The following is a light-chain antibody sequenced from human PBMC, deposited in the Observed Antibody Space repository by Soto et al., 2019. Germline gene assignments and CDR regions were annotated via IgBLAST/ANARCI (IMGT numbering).Light chain of an antibody. CDR3: QQYYNFPFT. CDR2: AAS. J-gene: IGKJ2*01. Sequence: AIRMTQSPSSFSASTGDRVTITCRASQGIGSYLAWFQQKSGTAPQLLIYAASTFQSGIPSRFSGSGSGTDFTLTISCLQSEDFATYYCQQYYNFPFTFGQGTKLEVK. V-gene: IGKV1-8*01. CDR1: QGIGSY.